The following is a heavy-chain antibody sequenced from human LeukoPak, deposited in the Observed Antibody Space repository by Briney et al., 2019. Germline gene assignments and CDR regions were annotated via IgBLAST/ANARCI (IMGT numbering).Heavy chain of an antibody. J-gene: IGHJ4*02. D-gene: IGHD3-22*01. V-gene: IGHV7-4-1*02. CDR2: INTNTGNP. Sequence: ASVKVSCKASGYSFTSYATNWVRQAPGQGLEWMGWINTNTGNPTYAQGFTGRFVFSLDTSVSTAYLQISSLKAEDTAVYYCARDRYYYDNSGYYYDYWGQGTLVTVSS. CDR1: GYSFTSYA. CDR3: ARDRYYYDNSGYYYDY.